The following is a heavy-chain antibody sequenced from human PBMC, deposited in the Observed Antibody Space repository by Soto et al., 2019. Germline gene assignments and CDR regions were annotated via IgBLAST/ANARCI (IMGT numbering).Heavy chain of an antibody. D-gene: IGHD4-17*01. CDR3: ARDPDYGDYGYSFGY. J-gene: IGHJ4*02. Sequence: QVQLQESGPGLVKPSETLSLTCTVSGGSISRGGYYWSWIRQHPGKGLEWIGYIYYSGTTYYNPSLEPRITMXXDXSXXQFSLKLSSVTAADTAVYYCARDPDYGDYGYSFGYWGQGTLVTVSS. CDR2: IYYSGTT. V-gene: IGHV4-31*03. CDR1: GGSISRGGYY.